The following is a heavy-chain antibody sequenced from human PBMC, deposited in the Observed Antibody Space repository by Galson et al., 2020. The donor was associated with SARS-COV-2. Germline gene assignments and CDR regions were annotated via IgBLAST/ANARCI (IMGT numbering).Heavy chain of an antibody. J-gene: IGHJ6*02. CDR3: ARDGIMITFGGVIADNYYYYGMDV. CDR2: IKQDGSEK. D-gene: IGHD3-16*02. Sequence: GGSLRLSCAASGFTFSSYWMSWVRQAPGKGLEWVANIKQDGSEKYYVDSVKGRFTISRDNAKNSLYLQMNSLRAEDTAVYYCARDGIMITFGGVIADNYYYYGMDVWGQGTTVTVSS. V-gene: IGHV3-7*01. CDR1: GFTFSSYW.